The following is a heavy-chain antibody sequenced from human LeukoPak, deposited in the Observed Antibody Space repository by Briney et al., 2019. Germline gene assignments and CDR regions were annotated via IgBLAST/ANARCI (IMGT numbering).Heavy chain of an antibody. Sequence: GGSLRLSCAASGFTFSSYSMNWVRQAPGKGLEWVSYISSSGSTIYYADSVKGRFTISRDNAKNSLYLQMNSLRAEDTAVYYCARGGNDYGDYEGGDWGQGTLVTVSS. CDR2: ISSSGSTI. J-gene: IGHJ4*02. CDR1: GFTFSSYS. CDR3: ARGGNDYGDYEGGD. D-gene: IGHD4-17*01. V-gene: IGHV3-48*04.